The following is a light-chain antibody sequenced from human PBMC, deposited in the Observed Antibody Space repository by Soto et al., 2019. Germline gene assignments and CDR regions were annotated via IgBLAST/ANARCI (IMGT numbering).Light chain of an antibody. V-gene: IGKV3-11*01. CDR2: DAS. Sequence: EIVLTQSPATLSVSPGERVTLSCRASQSVSSYLAWYQQRPGQAPKLLIYDASNRAAGIPARFSGSGSGTDFTLTISSLDPDDFAVYYCQQRAYWPRTFGQGTKVEIK. J-gene: IGKJ1*01. CDR1: QSVSSY. CDR3: QQRAYWPRT.